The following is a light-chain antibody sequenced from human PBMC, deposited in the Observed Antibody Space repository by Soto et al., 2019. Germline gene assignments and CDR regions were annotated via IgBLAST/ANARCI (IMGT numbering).Light chain of an antibody. Sequence: QSVLTQPPSASGTPGQRVTISCSGGSSNIGSNTVNWYQQLPGTAPKLLIYTDDQRPSGVPDRFSGSKSGTSASLAISGLQSEDEADYYCAAWDGSLNGRYVFGTGTKVTVL. J-gene: IGLJ1*01. CDR2: TDD. CDR1: SSNIGSNT. V-gene: IGLV1-44*01. CDR3: AAWDGSLNGRYV.